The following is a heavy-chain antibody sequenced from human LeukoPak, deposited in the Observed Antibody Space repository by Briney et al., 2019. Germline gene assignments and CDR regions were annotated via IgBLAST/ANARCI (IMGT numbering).Heavy chain of an antibody. Sequence: PSETLSLTCAVYGGSFSGYYWSWIRQPPGKGLEWIGEINHSGSTNYNPSLKSRVTISVDTSKNQSSLKLSSVTAADAAVYYCAREGVNSSSFEDWGQGTLVTVSS. J-gene: IGHJ4*02. V-gene: IGHV4-34*01. CDR2: INHSGST. CDR1: GGSFSGYY. CDR3: AREGVNSSSFED. D-gene: IGHD6-13*01.